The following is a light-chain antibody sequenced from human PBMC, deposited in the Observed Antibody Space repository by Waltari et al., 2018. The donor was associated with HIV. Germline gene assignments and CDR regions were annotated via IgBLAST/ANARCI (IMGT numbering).Light chain of an antibody. CDR3: AFKISAHTHYV. Sequence: QPAVTQVTSMPGSPGLSVTTSCTASSRPLSSPARVSWYTHPPGTAPTLVLYDFTHPPPGVPERSSGYNVDSTASLAIAGLQAEDESVYYGAFKISAHTHYVFGSGTRVTVL. CDR1: SRPLSSPAR. J-gene: IGLJ1*01. CDR2: DFT. V-gene: IGLV2-18*01.